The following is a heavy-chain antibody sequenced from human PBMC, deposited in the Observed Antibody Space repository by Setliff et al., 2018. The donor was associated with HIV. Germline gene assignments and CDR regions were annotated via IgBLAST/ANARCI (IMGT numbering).Heavy chain of an antibody. CDR1: GYAISSGYY. Sequence: PSETLSLTCTVSGYAISSGYYWGWLRRPPGKGLEWIGEINHSGSTNYNPSLKSRVTISVDTSKNQFSLKLSSVTAADTAVFYCARVRLELRHYWFDSWGQGSPVTVSS. CDR2: INHSGST. D-gene: IGHD1-7*01. J-gene: IGHJ5*01. CDR3: ARVRLELRHYWFDS. V-gene: IGHV4-38-2*02.